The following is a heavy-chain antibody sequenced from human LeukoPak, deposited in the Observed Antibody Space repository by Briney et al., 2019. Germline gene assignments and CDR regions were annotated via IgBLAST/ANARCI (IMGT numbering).Heavy chain of an antibody. CDR3: ARGPNSNWSGLDF. D-gene: IGHD6-6*01. Sequence: GGSLRLSCAASGFTFSSYAMHWVRQAPGKGLEWVAVISYDGSNKYYADSVKGRFTVSRDNAKNTLYLQVNNLRAEDTAVYYCARGPNSNWSGLDFWGQGTLLTVSS. V-gene: IGHV3-30-3*01. CDR2: ISYDGSNK. J-gene: IGHJ4*02. CDR1: GFTFSSYA.